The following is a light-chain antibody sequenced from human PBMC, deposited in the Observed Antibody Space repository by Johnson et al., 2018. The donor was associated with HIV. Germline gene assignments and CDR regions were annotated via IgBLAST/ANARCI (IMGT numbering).Light chain of an antibody. Sequence: QSVLTQPPSVSAAPGQKVTISCSGSNSNIGNIYVSWYQQLPGTAPKLLIYENNKRPSGIPDRFSGSKSGTSATLGITGLQTGAEADYYCATWHSSLRAGFFGTGTKVTVL. J-gene: IGLJ1*01. CDR1: NSNIGNIY. CDR3: ATWHSSLRAGF. V-gene: IGLV1-51*02. CDR2: ENN.